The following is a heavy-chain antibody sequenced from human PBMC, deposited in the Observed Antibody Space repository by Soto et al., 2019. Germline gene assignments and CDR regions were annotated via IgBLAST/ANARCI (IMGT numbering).Heavy chain of an antibody. D-gene: IGHD5-12*01. Sequence: GGSLRLSCAASGFTFNNFAMHWVRQAPGKGLEWVAFISYDGTYKYYADSVRGRFTVYRDNSKSTLFLQMNSLKFEDTAVYVCANEVDVAFSSLQYGMDVWGQGTTVTVS. V-gene: IGHV3-30*14. J-gene: IGHJ6*02. CDR1: GFTFNNFA. CDR3: ANEVDVAFSSLQYGMDV. CDR2: ISYDGTYK.